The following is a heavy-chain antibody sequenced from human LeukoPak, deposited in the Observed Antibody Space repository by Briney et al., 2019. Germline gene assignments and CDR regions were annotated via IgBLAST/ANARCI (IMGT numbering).Heavy chain of an antibody. CDR3: VKGRIYCCYPSLDC. J-gene: IGHJ4*02. D-gene: IGHD2-2*01. Sequence: GEALGLSCSVSGFTFSDYAMHWVRQAPGKGLEYVSAITNNGGSTYYADSAKGRFSVSRDNSKNTVYLQLSSLRPDDTAVYYCVKGRIYCCYPSLDCWGQGTLVTVSS. V-gene: IGHV3-64D*06. CDR1: GFTFSDYA. CDR2: ITNNGGST.